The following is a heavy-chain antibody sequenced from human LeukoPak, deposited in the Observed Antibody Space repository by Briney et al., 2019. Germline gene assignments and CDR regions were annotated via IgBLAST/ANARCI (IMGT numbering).Heavy chain of an antibody. CDR3: ARADGDGMDV. J-gene: IGHJ6*02. CDR1: GFTFSDYA. V-gene: IGHV3-69-1*01. D-gene: IGHD3-10*01. Sequence: GGSLRLSCAASGFTFSDYAMTWVRQAPGKGLEWVSSISSSSYIYYADSVKGRFTISRDNAKNSLYLQMNSLRAEDTAVYYCARADGDGMDVWGQGTTVTVSS. CDR2: ISSSSYI.